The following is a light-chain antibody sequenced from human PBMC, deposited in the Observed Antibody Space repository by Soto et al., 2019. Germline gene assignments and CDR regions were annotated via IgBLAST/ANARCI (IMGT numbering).Light chain of an antibody. V-gene: IGKV1-5*03. J-gene: IGKJ1*01. CDR3: QQYSGDSRT. Sequence: DLQLTYSPSTLTASVGASPTITCRASRSIISWLAWYQQKPGKAPKLLIYKASRLHSGVSSRFSGSESGTEFTLTISSLQPDDFATYYCQQYSGDSRTFGQGTKVDI. CDR2: KAS. CDR1: RSIISW.